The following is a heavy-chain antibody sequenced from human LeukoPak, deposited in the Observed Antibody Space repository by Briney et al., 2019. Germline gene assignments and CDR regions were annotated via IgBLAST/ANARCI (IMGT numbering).Heavy chain of an antibody. CDR1: GGSISSYY. CDR3: ARVNSGYSYGYPHEYFDY. Sequence: SETLSLTCTVSGGSISSYYWSWIRQPAGEGLEWIGRIYTSGSTNYNPSLKSRVTMSVDTSKNQFSLKLSSVTAADTAVYYCARVNSGYSYGYPHEYFDYWGQGTLVTVSS. V-gene: IGHV4-4*07. CDR2: IYTSGST. D-gene: IGHD5-18*01. J-gene: IGHJ4*02.